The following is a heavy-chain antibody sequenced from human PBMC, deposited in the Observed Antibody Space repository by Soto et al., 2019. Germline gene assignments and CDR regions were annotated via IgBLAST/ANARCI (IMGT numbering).Heavy chain of an antibody. CDR1: GGSISSSSYY. J-gene: IGHJ4*02. CDR2: IYYSGNT. Sequence: QLQLQESGPGLVKPSETLSLTCTVSGGSISSSSYYWGWIRQPPGKGLEWIGSIYYSGNTYYNPSLKSRATTSVATSTTQFPQKLSSVTAPDTAVYYCARHVAGYSSGLDYWGQGTLVTVSS. D-gene: IGHD6-19*01. V-gene: IGHV4-39*01. CDR3: ARHVAGYSSGLDY.